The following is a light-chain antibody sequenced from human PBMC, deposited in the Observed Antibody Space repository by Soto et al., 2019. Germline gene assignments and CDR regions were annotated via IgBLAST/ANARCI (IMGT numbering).Light chain of an antibody. Sequence: DIQMTQSPSSLSASVGDRVTITCRASQGISNYLAWYQQKPGKVPKLLIYAASTLQSGVPSRFSGSGSGKDFTPTISSPQPEDVATYYCQKYNSAPWTFGQGTKVEIK. CDR1: QGISNY. CDR3: QKYNSAPWT. CDR2: AAS. J-gene: IGKJ1*01. V-gene: IGKV1-27*01.